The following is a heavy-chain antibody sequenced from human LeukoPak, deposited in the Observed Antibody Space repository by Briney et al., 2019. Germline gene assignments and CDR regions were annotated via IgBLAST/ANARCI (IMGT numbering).Heavy chain of an antibody. CDR3: ARGIMTTLPTLDY. J-gene: IGHJ4*02. CDR1: GRSMNGYY. D-gene: IGHD3-16*01. V-gene: IGHV4-59*01. Sequence: SETLSLTCTVSGRSMNGYYRSCIRQPPGKGLEWIGYIYYSGSTNYNPSLKSRVTISVDTSKNQFSLKLTSVTAADTAVYYCARGIMTTLPTLDYWGQGALVTVSS. CDR2: IYYSGST.